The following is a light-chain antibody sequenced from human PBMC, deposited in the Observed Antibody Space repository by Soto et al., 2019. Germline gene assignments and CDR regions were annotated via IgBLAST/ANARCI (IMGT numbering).Light chain of an antibody. CDR3: SSYPSSSTYV. V-gene: IGLV2-14*01. J-gene: IGLJ1*01. CDR1: SSDVGGYNY. CDR2: EVS. Sequence: QSALTQPASVSGAPGQSITISCTGTSSDVGGYNYVSWYQQHPGKAPKLMIYEVSNRPSGVSNRFSGSKSGNTAYLTISGLQAEDEADYYCSSYPSSSTYVFGTGPKVTVL.